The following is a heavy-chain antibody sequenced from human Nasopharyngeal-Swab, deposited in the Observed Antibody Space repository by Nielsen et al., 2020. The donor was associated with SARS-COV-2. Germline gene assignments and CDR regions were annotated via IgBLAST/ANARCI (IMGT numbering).Heavy chain of an antibody. CDR2: INHSGRT. D-gene: IGHD3-16*01. Sequence: SETLSPTCAVYGGSLSGYYWSWIRQPPGKGLEWIGEINHSGRTNYNPSLKSRVTISVDTSKNQFSLKLSSVTAADTAVYYCARVGGEEEDYYYGMDVWGQGTTVTVSS. V-gene: IGHV4-34*01. J-gene: IGHJ6*02. CDR3: ARVGGEEEDYYYGMDV. CDR1: GGSLSGYY.